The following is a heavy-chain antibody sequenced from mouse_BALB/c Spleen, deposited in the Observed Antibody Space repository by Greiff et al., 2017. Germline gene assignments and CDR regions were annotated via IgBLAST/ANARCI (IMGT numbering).Heavy chain of an antibody. CDR3: NKDDPAWFAY. CDR1: GFNIKDYY. CDR2: IAPENGDT. J-gene: IGHJ3*01. V-gene: IGHV14-4*02. Sequence: VQLKQSGAELVRSGASVKLSCTASGFNIKDYYMHWVKQRPEQGLEWIGWIAPENGDTEYAPKFQGKATMTADTSSNTAYLQLSSLTSEDTAVYYWNKDDPAWFAYWGQGTLVTVSA.